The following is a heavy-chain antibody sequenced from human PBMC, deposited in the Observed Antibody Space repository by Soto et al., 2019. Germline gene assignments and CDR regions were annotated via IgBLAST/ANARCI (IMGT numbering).Heavy chain of an antibody. J-gene: IGHJ4*02. CDR3: ARGGGSSPFDY. Sequence: GVLRLSCAAFGFTFSDHYMAWFRQTPERGLEWLAYISHRSLTIYHARSVKDRFTISRDDATDSIYLQMNNLRVEDTAVYFCARGGGSSPFDYWGQGTVVTVSS. V-gene: IGHV3-11*01. CDR1: GFTFSDHY. D-gene: IGHD6-6*01. CDR2: ISHRSLTI.